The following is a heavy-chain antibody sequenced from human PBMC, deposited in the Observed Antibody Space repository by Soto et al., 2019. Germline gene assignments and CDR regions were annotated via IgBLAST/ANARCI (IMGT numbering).Heavy chain of an antibody. CDR2: IYSGGST. J-gene: IGHJ4*02. V-gene: IGHV3-53*01. CDR3: ARVGKPMVIGNYFDY. Sequence: EVQLVESGGGLIQPGGFLTLSCVASGFSVSNSYMSWVRQAPGKGLEWVSVIYSGGSTYYADSVKGRFTISRDNSKNTVYLQVNSLRGEDTAVYYCARVGKPMVIGNYFDYWGQGTLVTVSS. CDR1: GFSVSNSY. D-gene: IGHD3-10*01.